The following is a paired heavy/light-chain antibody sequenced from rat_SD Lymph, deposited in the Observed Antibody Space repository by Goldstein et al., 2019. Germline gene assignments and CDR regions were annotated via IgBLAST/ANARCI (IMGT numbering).Light chain of an antibody. CDR2: YTS. CDR1: QNINKY. Sequence: DIQMTQSPPSLSASLGDKVTITCQASQNINKYIAWYQQKPGKAPRQLIRYTSTLVSGTPSRFSGSGSGRDYSFSISNVESEDIASYYCLQYDNLPYTFGAGTKLELK. J-gene: IGKJ2-3*01. CDR3: LQYDNLPYT. V-gene: IGKV19S2*01.
Heavy chain of an antibody. CDR3: TTGFFDY. CDR1: GFTFSDYY. Sequence: EVQLVESGGGLVQPGRSLKLSCAASGFTFSDYYMAWVRQAPTKGLEWVASISYDGGSTYYRDSVKGRFTISRDNAKSSLYLQMDSLRSEDTATYYCTTGFFDYWGQGVMVTVSS. CDR2: ISYDGGST. J-gene: IGHJ2*01. V-gene: IGHV5-20*01.